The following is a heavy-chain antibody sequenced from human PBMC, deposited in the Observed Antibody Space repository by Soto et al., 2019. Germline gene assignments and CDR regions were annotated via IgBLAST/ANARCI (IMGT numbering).Heavy chain of an antibody. CDR3: ARDGPITDGMDV. Sequence: PSETLSLTCTVSGGSISSYYWSWIRQPPGKGLEWIGYIYYSGSTNYNPSLKSRVTISVDTSKNQFSLKLSSVTAADTAVYYCARDGPITDGMDVWGQGTTVTVSS. J-gene: IGHJ6*02. D-gene: IGHD3-10*01. V-gene: IGHV4-59*01. CDR1: GGSISSYY. CDR2: IYYSGST.